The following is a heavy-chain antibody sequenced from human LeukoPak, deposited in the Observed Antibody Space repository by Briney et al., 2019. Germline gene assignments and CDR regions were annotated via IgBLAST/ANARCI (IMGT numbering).Heavy chain of an antibody. CDR2: IKQDGSEI. CDR3: TGRRFDP. Sequence: GGSLRLSCVASGFAFSSNWMSWVRQAPGKGLEWVANIKQDGSEIYYVDSVKGRFTISRDNAKNSLYLQMNSLRAEDTAVYYCTGRRFDPWGQGTLVIVSS. CDR1: GFAFSSNW. V-gene: IGHV3-7*01. J-gene: IGHJ5*02. D-gene: IGHD1-26*01.